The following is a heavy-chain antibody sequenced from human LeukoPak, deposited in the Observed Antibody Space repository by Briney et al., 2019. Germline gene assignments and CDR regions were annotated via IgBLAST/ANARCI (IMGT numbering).Heavy chain of an antibody. V-gene: IGHV3-7*03. J-gene: IGHJ4*02. CDR1: GFTFSTYF. Sequence: GGSLRLSCVASGFTFSTYFLSWVRQAPGKGLEWVANIKQDGSEKNYVDSVEGRFTISRDNAKNSLYLQMNSLRAEDTAIYFCAKDATPRNSIWDHFDSWGQGTLVTVSS. D-gene: IGHD1-7*01. CDR2: IKQDGSEK. CDR3: AKDATPRNSIWDHFDS.